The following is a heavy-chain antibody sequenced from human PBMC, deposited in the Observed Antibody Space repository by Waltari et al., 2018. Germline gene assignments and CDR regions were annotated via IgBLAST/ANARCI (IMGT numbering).Heavy chain of an antibody. CDR1: GFSLSNARMG. D-gene: IGHD4-17*01. CDR2: IFSNDEK. J-gene: IGHJ6*02. Sequence: QVTLKESGPVLVKPTETLTLTCTVSGFSLSNARMGVSWIRQPPGKALEWLAHIFSNDEKSYSTSLKSRLTISKDTSKSQVVLTMTNMDPVDTATYYCARITVTTRGYYYYYGMDVWGQGTTVTVSS. V-gene: IGHV2-26*01. CDR3: ARITVTTRGYYYYYGMDV.